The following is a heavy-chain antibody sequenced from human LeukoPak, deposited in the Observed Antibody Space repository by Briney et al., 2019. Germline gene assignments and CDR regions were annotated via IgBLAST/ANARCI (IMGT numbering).Heavy chain of an antibody. CDR2: IKQDGSEK. D-gene: IGHD2-8*01. CDR1: GFSFSTYG. V-gene: IGHV3-7*05. J-gene: IGHJ4*02. Sequence: GRSLRLSCAASGFSFSTYGMHWVRQAPGKGLEWVANIKQDGSEKYYVDSVEGRFTISRDNAKNSLYLQMNSLRAEDTAVYYCARVSGYCTNGVCSDFDYWGQGTLVTVSS. CDR3: ARVSGYCTNGVCSDFDY.